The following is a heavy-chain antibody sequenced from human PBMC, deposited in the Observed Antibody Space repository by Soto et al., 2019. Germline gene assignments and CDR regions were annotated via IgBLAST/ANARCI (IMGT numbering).Heavy chain of an antibody. V-gene: IGHV3-11*04. CDR1: GFTFSDYY. CDR3: AKVVADGMKERRAYYYGMDV. J-gene: IGHJ6*02. Sequence: GGSLRLSCAASGFTFSDYYMSWIRQAPGKGLEWVAYISSSDNIIYYADSVKGRFTISRDNAKNSLYLQMNSLRAEDTAVYYCAKVVADGMKERRAYYYGMDVWGQGTTVTVSS. CDR2: ISSSDNII. D-gene: IGHD3-10*01.